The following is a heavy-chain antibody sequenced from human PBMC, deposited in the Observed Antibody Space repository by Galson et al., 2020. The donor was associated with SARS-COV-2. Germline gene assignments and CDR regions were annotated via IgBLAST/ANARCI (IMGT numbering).Heavy chain of an antibody. V-gene: IGHV4-38-2*02. D-gene: IGHD3-22*01. J-gene: IGHJ4*02. Sequence: SQTLSLTCTVSGYSISSGYYWGWIRQPPGKGLEWIGSIYHSGSTYYNPSLKSRVTISVDTSKNQFSLKLSSVTAADTAVYYCALQGRDSSGYYVAVDYWGQGTLVTVSS. CDR3: ALQGRDSSGYYVAVDY. CDR1: GYSISSGYY. CDR2: IYHSGST.